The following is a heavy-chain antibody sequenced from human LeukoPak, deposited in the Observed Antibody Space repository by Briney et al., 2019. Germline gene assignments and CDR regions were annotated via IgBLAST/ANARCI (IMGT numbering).Heavy chain of an antibody. CDR1: GGSISSGGYY. J-gene: IGHJ4*02. Sequence: SETLSLTCTVSGGSISSGGYYWSWIRQSPGKGLEWIGHIYYSGSTNYNPSLKSRVTISLDTSKNQFSLKLSSVTAADTAVYYCARGDATVTTTLFDYWGQGTLVTVSS. V-gene: IGHV4-61*08. D-gene: IGHD4-11*01. CDR3: ARGDATVTTTLFDY. CDR2: IYYSGST.